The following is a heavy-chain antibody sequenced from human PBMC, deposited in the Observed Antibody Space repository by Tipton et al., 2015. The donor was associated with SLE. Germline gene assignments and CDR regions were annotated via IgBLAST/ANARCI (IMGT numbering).Heavy chain of an antibody. CDR3: ARDRGPWSSAY. CDR1: GFTLSSYW. V-gene: IGHV3-7*03. J-gene: IGHJ4*02. CDR2: IKQDGSEK. D-gene: IGHD1-26*01. Sequence: SLRLSCAASGFTLSSYWMSWVRQAPGRGLEWVANIKQDGSEKNYVESVKGRFTIARDNAKNALYLQMNTLRGEDTAVYYWARDRGPWSSAYWGQGTLVTVS.